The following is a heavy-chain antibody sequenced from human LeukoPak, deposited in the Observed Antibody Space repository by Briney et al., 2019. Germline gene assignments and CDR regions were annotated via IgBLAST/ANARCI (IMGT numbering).Heavy chain of an antibody. V-gene: IGHV1-8*02. CDR1: GYTFTSYD. CDR2: MNPNSGNT. CDR3: ARSFPLDTAMVDY. J-gene: IGHJ4*02. Sequence: GASVKVSCKASGYTFTSYDINWVRQATGQGLEWMGWMNPNSGNTGYAQKFQGRVTMTRDMSTSTVYMELSSLRSEDTAVYYCARSFPLDTAMVDYWGQGTLVTVSS. D-gene: IGHD5-18*01.